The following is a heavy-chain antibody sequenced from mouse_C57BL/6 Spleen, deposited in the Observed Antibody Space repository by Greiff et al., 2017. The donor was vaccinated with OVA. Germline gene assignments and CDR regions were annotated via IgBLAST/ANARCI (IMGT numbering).Heavy chain of an antibody. J-gene: IGHJ4*01. CDR2: ISYDGSN. V-gene: IGHV3-6*01. D-gene: IGHD1-1*01. CDR1: GYSITSGYY. CDR3: ARVFITTVVAPYYAMDY. Sequence: ESGPGLVKPSQSLSLTCSVTGYSITSGYYWNWIRQFPGNKLEWMGYISYDGSNNYNPSLKNRISITRDTSKNQFFLKLNSVTTEDTATYYCARVFITTVVAPYYAMDYWGQGTSVTVSS.